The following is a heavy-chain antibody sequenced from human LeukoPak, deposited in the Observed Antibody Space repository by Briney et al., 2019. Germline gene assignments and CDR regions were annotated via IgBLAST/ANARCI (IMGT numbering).Heavy chain of an antibody. V-gene: IGHV3-23*01. CDR1: GFTFSSYA. Sequence: GSSLRLSCAASGFTFSSYAMSWVRQAPGKGLEWVSAISGSGGSTYYADSVKGRFTISRDNSKNTLYLQMNSLRAEDTAVYYCAKDPGTNWGFSLFDYWGQGTLVTVSS. CDR3: AKDPGTNWGFSLFDY. CDR2: ISGSGGST. D-gene: IGHD7-27*01. J-gene: IGHJ4*02.